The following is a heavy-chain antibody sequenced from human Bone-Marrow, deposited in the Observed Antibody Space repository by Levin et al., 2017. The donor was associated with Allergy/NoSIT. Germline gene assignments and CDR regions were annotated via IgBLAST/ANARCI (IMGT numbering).Heavy chain of an antibody. D-gene: IGHD6-19*01. J-gene: IGHJ4*02. CDR3: AKGSSGWFQETDS. Sequence: GGSLRLSCTASGFTFHTSAMTWVRQAPGRGLAWVSAISGRVDVTSYADSVTGRFTVFRDNSKHILFLKMDSLRVEDTAVFYCAKGSSGWFQETDSWGQGTLVTVSS. V-gene: IGHV3-23*01. CDR2: ISGRVDVT. CDR1: GFTFHTSA.